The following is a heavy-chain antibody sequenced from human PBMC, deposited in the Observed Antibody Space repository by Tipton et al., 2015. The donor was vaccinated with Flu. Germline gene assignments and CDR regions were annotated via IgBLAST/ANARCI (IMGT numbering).Heavy chain of an antibody. CDR2: VYYTGTT. CDR1: GGSVSSYF. J-gene: IGHJ3*02. V-gene: IGHV4-59*02. CDR3: ARDSVTIFGVVIPGAFEI. D-gene: IGHD3-3*01. Sequence: TLSLTCSVSGGSVSSYFWTWIRQSPGKGLEWIGNVYYTGTTNYNSSLKSRVTLSVDTSKNQFSLKLSSVTAADTAVYYCARDSVTIFGVVIPGAFEIWGQGTRVTVSS.